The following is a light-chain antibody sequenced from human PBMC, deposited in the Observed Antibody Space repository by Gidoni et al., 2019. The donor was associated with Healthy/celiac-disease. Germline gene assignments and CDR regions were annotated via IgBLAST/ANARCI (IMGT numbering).Light chain of an antibody. Sequence: QSVLTQPPSVSGAPGQRVTIPCTGSSSNIGAGYDVHRYPQLPGTAPKLLIYGTSNRPSGVPDRFSGSKSGTSASLAITGLQAEDEADYYCQSYDSSLSGVVFGGGTKLTVL. CDR3: QSYDSSLSGVV. CDR2: GTS. CDR1: SSNIGAGYD. V-gene: IGLV1-40*01. J-gene: IGLJ2*01.